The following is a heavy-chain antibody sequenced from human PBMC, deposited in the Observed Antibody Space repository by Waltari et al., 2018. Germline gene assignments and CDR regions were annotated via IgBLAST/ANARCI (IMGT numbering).Heavy chain of an antibody. CDR3: ARDLGKGSYFDY. CDR1: GFTFSGYS. CDR2: ISSSSSYI. V-gene: IGHV3-21*01. Sequence: EVQLVESGGGLVKPGGSLRLSCAASGFTFSGYSMNWVRQAPGKGLGWVASISSSSSYIYYADSVKGRFTISRDNAKNSLYLQMNSLRAEDTAVYYCARDLGKGSYFDYWGQGTLVTVSS. J-gene: IGHJ4*02.